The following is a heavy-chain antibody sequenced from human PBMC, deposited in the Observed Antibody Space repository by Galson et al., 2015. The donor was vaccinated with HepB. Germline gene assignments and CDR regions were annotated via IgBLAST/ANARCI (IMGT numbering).Heavy chain of an antibody. D-gene: IGHD1-26*01. CDR1: GFIFSSSA. CDR3: AKEVGSQYYYYYGMDV. J-gene: IGHJ6*02. Sequence: SLRLSCAASGFIFSSSAMYWVRQAPGKGLEWVARISHDGIYKDHADPVKGRFTISRDNSKNTVDLQMNSLRAEDTAVYYCAKEVGSQYYYYYGMDVWGQGTTVTVSS. V-gene: IGHV3-30*18. CDR2: ISHDGIYK.